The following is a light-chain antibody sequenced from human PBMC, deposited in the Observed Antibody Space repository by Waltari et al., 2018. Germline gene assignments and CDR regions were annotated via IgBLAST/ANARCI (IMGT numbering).Light chain of an antibody. J-gene: IGLJ2*01. V-gene: IGLV2-18*02. CDR3: SSRTSSSTVI. CDR2: EVT. Sequence: QSALTQPPSVSGSPGPSVTISCTGTSSDVGSYDRVSWYQQPPGTAPKLIIYEVTNRPSGVPDRFSGSKSGHTASLIISGLQAEDEADYYCSSRTSSSTVIFGGGTKLTVL. CDR1: SSDVGSYDR.